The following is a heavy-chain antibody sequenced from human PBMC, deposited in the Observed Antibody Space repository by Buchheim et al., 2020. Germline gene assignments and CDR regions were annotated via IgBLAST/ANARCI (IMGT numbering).Heavy chain of an antibody. CDR2: INPNSGGT. D-gene: IGHD3-22*01. J-gene: IGHJ6*02. CDR1: GYTFTGYY. CDR3: ARNQVNYDSSGPNPIEPYYYYGMDV. Sequence: QVQLVQSGAEVKKPGASVKVSCKASGYTFTGYYMHWVRQAPGQGLEWMGWINPNSGGTNYAQKFQGWVTMTRDTSISTAYMELSRLRSDDTAVYYCARNQVNYDSSGPNPIEPYYYYGMDVWGQGTT. V-gene: IGHV1-2*04.